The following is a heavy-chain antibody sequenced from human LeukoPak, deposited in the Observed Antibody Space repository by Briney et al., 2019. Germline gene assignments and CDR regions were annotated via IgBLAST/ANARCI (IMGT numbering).Heavy chain of an antibody. D-gene: IGHD3-3*01. CDR2: IYYSGST. V-gene: IGHV4-39*01. J-gene: IGHJ5*02. CDR1: GGSISSSSYY. CDR3: ARQGTYYDFWSGYYTGNWFDP. Sequence: SETLSLTCTVSGGSISSSSYYWGWIRQPPGEGLEWIGSIYYSGSTYYNPSLKSRVTISVDTSKNQFSLKLSSVTAADTAVYYCARQGTYYDFWSGYYTGNWFDPWGQGTLVTVSS.